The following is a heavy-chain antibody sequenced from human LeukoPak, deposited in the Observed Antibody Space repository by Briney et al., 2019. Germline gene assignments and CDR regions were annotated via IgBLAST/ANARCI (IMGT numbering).Heavy chain of an antibody. Sequence: SETLSLTCTVSGGSISSYYWSWIRQPPGKGLEWIGYIYYSGSTNYNPSLKSRVTISVDTSKNQFSLKLSSVTAADTAVYYCARDSSNYDTRFDYWGQGTLVTVSS. D-gene: IGHD4-4*01. CDR1: GGSISSYY. CDR2: IYYSGST. J-gene: IGHJ4*02. V-gene: IGHV4-59*01. CDR3: ARDSSNYDTRFDY.